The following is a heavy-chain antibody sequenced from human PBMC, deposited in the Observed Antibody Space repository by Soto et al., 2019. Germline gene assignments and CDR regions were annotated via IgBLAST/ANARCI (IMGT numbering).Heavy chain of an antibody. V-gene: IGHV1-3*01. CDR1: GYTFTNYV. CDR3: ARENPYNTWSPHWGPKDQTAESFQR. Sequence: GASVKVSCKAAGYTFTNYVLHWVRQAPGQRLEWMGWINAGNGDTKYSQKFQDRVTITRDTSASTAYMELSSLRSEDTAVYYCARENPYNTWSPHWGPKDQTAESFQRWGQGTLVTVSS. J-gene: IGHJ1*01. D-gene: IGHD7-27*01. CDR2: INAGNGDT.